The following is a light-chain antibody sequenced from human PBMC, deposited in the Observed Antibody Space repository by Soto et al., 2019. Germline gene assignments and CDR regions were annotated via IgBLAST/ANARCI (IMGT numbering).Light chain of an antibody. J-gene: IGKJ2*01. CDR2: AAS. V-gene: IGKV3-20*01. CDR1: QSISSSY. CDR3: QLYGGSHMFS. Sequence: EIVLTQSPGTLSLSPGEGGTLSCRASQSISSSYLAWYQQKPGQSPRLLFYAASSRATGVPDRFSGSGSGTDFTLTISRLEPEDVAVYYCQLYGGSHMFSFGQGTKLEIK.